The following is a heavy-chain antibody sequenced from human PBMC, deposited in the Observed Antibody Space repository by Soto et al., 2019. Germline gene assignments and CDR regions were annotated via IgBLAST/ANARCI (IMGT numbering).Heavy chain of an antibody. CDR1: GGTFSSYT. CDR2: IIPILGIA. CDR3: AREFIAAAGAFDI. D-gene: IGHD6-13*01. J-gene: IGHJ3*02. V-gene: IGHV1-69*08. Sequence: QVQLVQSGAEVKKPGSSVKVSCKASGGTFSSYTISWVRQAPGQGLEWMGRIIPILGIANYAQKFQGRVTITADKSTSTAYMELSSLRSEDTAVYYCAREFIAAAGAFDIWGQGTMVTVSS.